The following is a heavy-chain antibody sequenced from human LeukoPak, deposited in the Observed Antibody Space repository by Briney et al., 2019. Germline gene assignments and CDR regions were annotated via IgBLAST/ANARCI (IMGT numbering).Heavy chain of an antibody. CDR1: GFTFSSYA. CDR2: ISGSGGST. V-gene: IGHV3-23*01. J-gene: IGHJ5*02. Sequence: GGSLRLSCAASGFTFSSYAMSWVRQAPGKGLEWVSAISGSGGSTYYAVSVKGRFTISRDNSKNTLHLQMNSLRAEDTAVYYCAKDSNSSNWYNWFDPWGQGTLVTVSS. D-gene: IGHD6-13*01. CDR3: AKDSNSSNWYNWFDP.